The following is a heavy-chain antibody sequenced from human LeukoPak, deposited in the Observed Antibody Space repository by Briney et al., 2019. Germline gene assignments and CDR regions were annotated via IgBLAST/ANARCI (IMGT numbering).Heavy chain of an antibody. J-gene: IGHJ4*02. CDR1: VGTFSSYA. CDR2: IIAIFGTA. D-gene: IGHD2-15*01. Sequence: ASVKVSCKASVGTFSSYAISWVRQAPGQGLEWMGGIIAIFGTANYAQKFQGRVTITADESTSTAYMELSSLRSEDTAVYYCASVLQISGDFDYWGQGTLVTVSS. CDR3: ASVLQISGDFDY. V-gene: IGHV1-69*13.